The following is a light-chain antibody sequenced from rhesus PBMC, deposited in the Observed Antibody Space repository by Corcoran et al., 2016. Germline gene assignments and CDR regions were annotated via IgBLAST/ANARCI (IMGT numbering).Light chain of an antibody. V-gene: IGKV1-69*01. CDR2: RAS. Sequence: DIQMTQSPSSLSASVGDRVTITCRASPGISNWLAWYQQKPGKAPKLLIYRASNLETGVPSRFSGSGSGTDFTLTISSQQPEDIATYYCQQHDNSPYSFGQGTKVEIK. CDR3: QQHDNSPYS. CDR1: PGISNW. J-gene: IGKJ2*01.